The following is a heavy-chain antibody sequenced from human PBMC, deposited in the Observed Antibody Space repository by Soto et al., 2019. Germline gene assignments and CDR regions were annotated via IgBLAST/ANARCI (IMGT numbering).Heavy chain of an antibody. Sequence: GGSLILSGAASWFTVISNYMIWVRQSPGKGLECVSVIYAVGSTYYADSVKGRFTISRDNSKNTLYLQMNSLRAEDTAVYYCTKGFWFYDSGGPYDYWGQGTLVTVSS. CDR2: IYAVGST. D-gene: IGHD3-22*01. CDR3: TKGFWFYDSGGPYDY. V-gene: IGHV3-53*01. J-gene: IGHJ4*02. CDR1: WFTVISNY.